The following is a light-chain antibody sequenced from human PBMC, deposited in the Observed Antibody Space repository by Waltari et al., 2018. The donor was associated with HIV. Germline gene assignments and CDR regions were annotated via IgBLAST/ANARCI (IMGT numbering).Light chain of an antibody. J-gene: IGLJ2*01. CDR1: NIGRES. CDR3: QVWDSSSDHVV. Sequence: SYVLTQPPSVSVAPGPTARSPCGESNIGRESVPWYQHNPGQAPVLVVYDDSHRPSGIPERFSGSNSGNTATLTISRVEAGDEADYYCQVWDSSSDHVVFGGGTKLTV. CDR2: DDS. V-gene: IGLV3-21*02.